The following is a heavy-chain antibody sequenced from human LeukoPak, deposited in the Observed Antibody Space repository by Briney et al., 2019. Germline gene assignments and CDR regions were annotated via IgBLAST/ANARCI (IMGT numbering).Heavy chain of an antibody. V-gene: IGHV4-61*02. CDR1: GGSISSGSYY. CDR3: ASEVIAVAAALGFDYYYYMDV. CDR2: IYTSGST. J-gene: IGHJ6*03. D-gene: IGHD6-19*01. Sequence: PSETLSLTCTVSGGSISSGSYYWSWIRQPAGKGLEWIGRIYTSGSTHYNPSLKSRVTISVDTSKNQFSLKLSSVTAADTAVYYCASEVIAVAAALGFDYYYYMDVWGKGTTVTVSS.